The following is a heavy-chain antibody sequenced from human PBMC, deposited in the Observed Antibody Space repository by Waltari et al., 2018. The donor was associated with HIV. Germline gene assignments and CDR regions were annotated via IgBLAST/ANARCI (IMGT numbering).Heavy chain of an antibody. CDR1: NFSISGRH. Sequence: ESGGRLIQPGGSLAVSCVASNFSISGRHVTWVRQAQGGALELVAVIYPDDTTHYADSLRGRFTISRVRSRTSVLLQMNGLFADDTAVYYCATGVRYYGPWGQGTRVTVSS. J-gene: IGHJ5*02. CDR2: IYPDDTT. V-gene: IGHV3-53*01. CDR3: ATGVRYYGP. D-gene: IGHD3-16*01.